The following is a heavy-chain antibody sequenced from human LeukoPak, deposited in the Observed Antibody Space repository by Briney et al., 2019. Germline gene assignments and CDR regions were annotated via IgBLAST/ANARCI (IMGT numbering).Heavy chain of an antibody. CDR3: ARNLGYNWFGP. CDR2: IHTSGST. CDR1: GGSITTHY. Sequence: SETLSLNCTVSGGSITTHYWSWIRHPAGKGLEWIGRIHTSGSTNYNPSLEGRATMSLDTSKNQFSLNLSSVTAADTALYYCARNLGYNWFGPWGQGTLVTVSS. J-gene: IGHJ5*02. V-gene: IGHV4-4*07. D-gene: IGHD1-26*01.